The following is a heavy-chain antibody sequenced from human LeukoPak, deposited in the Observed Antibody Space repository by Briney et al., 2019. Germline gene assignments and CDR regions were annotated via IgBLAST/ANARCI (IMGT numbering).Heavy chain of an antibody. D-gene: IGHD4-17*01. CDR1: GGSISSGGYY. CDR2: IYYSGST. V-gene: IGHV4-31*03. J-gene: IGHJ4*02. Sequence: SQTLSLTCTVSGGSISSGGYYWSWIRQHPGKGLEWIGYIYYSGSTYYNPSLKSRVTMSVDTSKNQFSLKLSSVTAADTAVYYCAREDYGDYVDYWGQGTLVTVSS. CDR3: AREDYGDYVDY.